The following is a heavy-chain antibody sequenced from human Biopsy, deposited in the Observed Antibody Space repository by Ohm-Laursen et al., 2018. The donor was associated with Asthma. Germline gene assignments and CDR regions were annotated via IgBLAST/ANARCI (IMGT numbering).Heavy chain of an antibody. CDR2: IFFDGSNK. Sequence: SLRLSCAASGFTFHNYVMHWVRQAPGKGLERVAGIFFDGSNKYYADSVNGRFTVSRDDSKNTLYLQMNSLRPDDTAVYYCARDVMEWYLPAFDFWGQGTLVTVSS. J-gene: IGHJ4*02. CDR3: ARDVMEWYLPAFDF. V-gene: IGHV3-30-3*01. CDR1: GFTFHNYV. D-gene: IGHD3-3*01.